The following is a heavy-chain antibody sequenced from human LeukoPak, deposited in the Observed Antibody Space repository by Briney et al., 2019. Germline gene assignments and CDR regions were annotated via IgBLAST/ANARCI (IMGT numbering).Heavy chain of an antibody. J-gene: IGHJ4*02. CDR1: GFTFSSYS. CDR2: ISSSIVSI. D-gene: IGHD3-10*01. Sequence: GGSLILSCTASGFTFSSYSMNWVRQAPGKGLEWISYISSSIVSIYYADSVKGRFTISRDNARNSVFLHMNSLRAEDTAVYYCARDAEIYASGRCFDWGQGTLVTVSS. V-gene: IGHV3-48*04. CDR3: ARDAEIYASGRCFD.